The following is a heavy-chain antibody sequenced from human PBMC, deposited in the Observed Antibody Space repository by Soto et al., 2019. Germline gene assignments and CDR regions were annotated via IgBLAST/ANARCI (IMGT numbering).Heavy chain of an antibody. CDR1: GFTFRSYG. V-gene: IGHV3-30*18. Sequence: QVQLVESGGGVVQPGRSLRLSCAASGFTFRSYGMHWVRQAPGKGLEWLAVISNDGAKKYLADSVKGRLTISRDNSRNTLYLQMKSLSAGDTAVYYCGKDTLDCSGGACPLYYYYGMDVWGQGPTVTVSS. J-gene: IGHJ6*01. CDR2: ISNDGAKK. CDR3: GKDTLDCSGGACPLYYYYGMDV. D-gene: IGHD2-15*01.